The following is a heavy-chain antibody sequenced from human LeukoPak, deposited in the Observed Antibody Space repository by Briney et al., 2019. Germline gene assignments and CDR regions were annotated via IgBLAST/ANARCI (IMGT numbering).Heavy chain of an antibody. CDR1: GYTFTGYY. D-gene: IGHD3-9*01. V-gene: IGHV1-2*02. J-gene: IGHJ1*01. CDR3: ARAHATFDWLLPEYFQH. CDR2: INPNSGGT. Sequence: VSVKVSCKASGYTFTGYYMHWVRQAPGQGLEWMGWINPNSGGTNYAQKFQGRVTMTRDTSISTAYMELSRLRSDDTAVYYCARAHATFDWLLPEYFQHWGQGTLVTVSS.